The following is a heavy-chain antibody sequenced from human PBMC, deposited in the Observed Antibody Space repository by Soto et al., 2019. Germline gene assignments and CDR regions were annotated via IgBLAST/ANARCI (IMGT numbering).Heavy chain of an antibody. CDR3: ARAGGLGAVAVDY. J-gene: IGHJ4*02. Sequence: QLQLQESGSGLVKPLQTLSLTCAVSGGSISSGGYSWSWIRQPPGKGLEWIGYIYHSGRTYYNPSLKSRVTKSVDRSKNQFSLKLSSVTAADTAVYYCARAGGLGAVAVDYWGQGTLVTVSS. V-gene: IGHV4-30-2*01. CDR1: GGSISSGGYS. D-gene: IGHD6-19*01. CDR2: IYHSGRT.